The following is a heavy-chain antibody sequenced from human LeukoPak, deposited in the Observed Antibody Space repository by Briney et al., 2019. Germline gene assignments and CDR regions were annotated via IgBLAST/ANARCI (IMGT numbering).Heavy chain of an antibody. V-gene: IGHV4-61*02. CDR1: GGSISSSSYY. CDR2: IYTSGST. Sequence: SETLSLTCTVSGGSISSSSYYWSWIRQTAGKGLEWIGRIYTSGSTNYNPSLKSRVTMSVDTSKNQFSLKLSSVTAADTAVYYCARSAAAADFDYWGQGTLVTVSS. CDR3: ARSAAAADFDY. J-gene: IGHJ4*02. D-gene: IGHD6-13*01.